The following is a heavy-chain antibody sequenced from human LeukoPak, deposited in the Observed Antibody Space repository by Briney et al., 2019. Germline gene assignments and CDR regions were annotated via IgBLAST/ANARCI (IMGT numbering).Heavy chain of an antibody. CDR3: ARDRAGYFYAMDV. CDR1: GFTFGDYA. V-gene: IGHV3-9*01. J-gene: IGHJ6*02. Sequence: GGSLRLSCAASGFTFGDYAMHWVRQAPGKGLEWVSGINWKSNNIVYADSVKGRFTISRENAKNSLYLQINSMRTEDTALYYCARDRAGYFYAMDVWGQGTSVTVSS. D-gene: IGHD6-13*01. CDR2: INWKSNNI.